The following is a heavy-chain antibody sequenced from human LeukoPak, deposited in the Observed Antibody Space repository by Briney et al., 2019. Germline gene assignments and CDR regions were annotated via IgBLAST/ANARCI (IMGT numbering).Heavy chain of an antibody. CDR2: ISHDGRTK. CDR3: ARPSPPGDGYNPPDH. J-gene: IGHJ4*02. Sequence: PGKSLTLSCVVSGFNFDNFAMPWVRQPLGKGLEWVAVISHDGRTKYYADSMKGRITISRDNSKNTLFLQMNNLRSEDTAVYFCARPSPPGDGYNPPDHWGQGTLVTVSS. V-gene: IGHV3-30*04. D-gene: IGHD5-24*01. CDR1: GFNFDNFA.